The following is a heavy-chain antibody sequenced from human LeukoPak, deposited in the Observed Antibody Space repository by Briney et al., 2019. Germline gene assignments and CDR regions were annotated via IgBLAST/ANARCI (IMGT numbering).Heavy chain of an antibody. D-gene: IGHD3-9*01. CDR3: ARVYREYFDWTPSIDY. CDR1: GYSFTSYW. Sequence: GESLKISCKGSGYSFTSYWIGWVRQMPGKGLEGMGIIYPGDSDTRYSPSFQGQVTISADKSISTAYLQWSSLKASDTAMYYCARVYREYFDWTPSIDYWGQGTLVTVSS. J-gene: IGHJ4*02. CDR2: IYPGDSDT. V-gene: IGHV5-51*01.